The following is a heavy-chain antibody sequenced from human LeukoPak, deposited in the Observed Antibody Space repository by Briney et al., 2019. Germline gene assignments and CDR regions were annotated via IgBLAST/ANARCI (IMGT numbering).Heavy chain of an antibody. CDR3: ARSVYGSGNSWFDP. Sequence: SETLSLTCTVSGGSNRSYYWSWIRQPPGKGLEWIGYIYYTGTTNYNPSLKSRVTISVDTSKNQFSLKLSHVTAADTAVYYCARSVYGSGNSWFDPWGQGTLVTVSS. V-gene: IGHV4-59*01. D-gene: IGHD3-10*01. J-gene: IGHJ5*02. CDR2: IYYTGTT. CDR1: GGSNRSYY.